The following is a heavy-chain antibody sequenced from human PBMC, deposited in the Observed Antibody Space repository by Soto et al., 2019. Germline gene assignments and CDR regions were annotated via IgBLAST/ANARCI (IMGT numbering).Heavy chain of an antibody. CDR1: VFSFNNYG. J-gene: IGHJ4*02. V-gene: IGHV3-33*01. Sequence: PRGALRLSCVASVFSFNNYGMHWVRQAPGKGLEWVAVIWYDGSNKYYADSVKGRFTISRDNSKNTLYLQMSSLRAEDTAVYFCARDPSHGSGSYLDYWGQGALVTVSS. CDR3: ARDPSHGSGSYLDY. CDR2: IWYDGSNK. D-gene: IGHD3-10*01.